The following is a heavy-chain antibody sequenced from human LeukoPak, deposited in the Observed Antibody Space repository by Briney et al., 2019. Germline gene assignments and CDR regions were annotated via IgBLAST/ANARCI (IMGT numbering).Heavy chain of an antibody. CDR1: GDSVSSNSAA. Sequence: SQTLSLTCAISGDSVSSNSAAWNWIRQSPSRGLEWLGRTYYRSKWYNDYAVSVKSRITINPDTSKNQFSLQLNSVTPEDTAVYYCASTYRDSGSYLFDCWGQGTLVTVSS. J-gene: IGHJ4*02. V-gene: IGHV6-1*01. CDR3: ASTYRDSGSYLFDC. CDR2: TYYRSKWYN. D-gene: IGHD1-26*01.